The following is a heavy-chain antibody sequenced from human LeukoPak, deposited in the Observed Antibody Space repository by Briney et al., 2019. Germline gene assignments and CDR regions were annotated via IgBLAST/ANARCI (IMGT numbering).Heavy chain of an antibody. V-gene: IGHV5-51*01. CDR2: IYPGDSDT. CDR1: GYSFSSYW. Sequence: GESLKISCKGSGYSFSSYWIGWVRQMAGKGLEWMGIIYPGDSDTRYSPSFQGQVTISADKSISTAYLQWTSLKASDSAMYYCARQLGHALDNWGQGTLVTVSS. J-gene: IGHJ3*02. D-gene: IGHD6-13*01. CDR3: ARQLGHALDN.